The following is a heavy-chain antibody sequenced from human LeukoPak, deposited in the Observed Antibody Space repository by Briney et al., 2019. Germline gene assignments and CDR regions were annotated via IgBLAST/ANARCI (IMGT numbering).Heavy chain of an antibody. J-gene: IGHJ3*02. D-gene: IGHD1-20*01. CDR2: IIPIFGTA. CDR1: GGTFSSYA. V-gene: IGHV1-69*13. CDR3: ARSQGAGITFFDI. Sequence: SVKVSCKASGGTFSSYAISWVRQAPGQGLEWMGGIIPIFGTANYAQKFQGRVTITADESTSTAYMELGSLRSEDTAVYYCARSQGAGITFFDIWGQGTMVTVSS.